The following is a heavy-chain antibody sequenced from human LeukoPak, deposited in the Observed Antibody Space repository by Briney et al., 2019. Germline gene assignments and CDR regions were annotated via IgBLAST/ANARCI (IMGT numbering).Heavy chain of an antibody. D-gene: IGHD1-7*01. CDR1: GGTFSSYA. J-gene: IGHJ4*02. CDR3: ASNLEYNWNSGLGLD. CDR2: IIPIFGTA. V-gene: IGHV1-69*05. Sequence: AASVKVSCKASGGTFSSYAISWVRQAPGQGLEWMGRIIPIFGTANYAQKFQGRVTITTDESTSTAYMELSSLRSEDTAAYYCASNLEYNWNSGLGLDWGQGTLVTVSS.